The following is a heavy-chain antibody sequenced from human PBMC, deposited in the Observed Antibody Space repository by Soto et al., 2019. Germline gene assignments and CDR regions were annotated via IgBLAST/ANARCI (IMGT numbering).Heavy chain of an antibody. D-gene: IGHD6-6*01. V-gene: IGHV3-23*01. CDR1: GFTFSSYA. J-gene: IGHJ1*01. CDR2: ISGSGGST. Sequence: GGSLRLSYAASGFTFSSYAMSWVRQAPGKGLEWVSDISGSGGSTNYADSVKGRFTISRDNSKNTLYLQMNSLRAEDTAVYYCAKVLIAARPGEYFLHWGQGTLVTVSS. CDR3: AKVLIAARPGEYFLH.